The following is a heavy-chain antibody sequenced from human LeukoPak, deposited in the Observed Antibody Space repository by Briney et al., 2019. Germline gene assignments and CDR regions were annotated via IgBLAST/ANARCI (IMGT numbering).Heavy chain of an antibody. CDR1: GYTFTGYY. D-gene: IGHD3-9*01. Sequence: ASVKVSCKASGYTFTGYYMHWVRQAPGQGLEWMGWINPNSGGTNYAQKFQGWVTMTRDTSNSTAYMELSRLRSDDTAVYYCARDRNDILTGYYMGNYYYYGMDVWGQGTTVTVSS. CDR2: INPNSGGT. V-gene: IGHV1-2*04. J-gene: IGHJ6*02. CDR3: ARDRNDILTGYYMGNYYYYGMDV.